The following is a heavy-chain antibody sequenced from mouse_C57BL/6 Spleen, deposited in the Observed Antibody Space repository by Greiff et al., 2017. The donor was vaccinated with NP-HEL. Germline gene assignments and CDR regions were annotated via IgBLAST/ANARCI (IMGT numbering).Heavy chain of an antibody. CDR2: INYDGSST. J-gene: IGHJ2*01. D-gene: IGHD4-1*02. V-gene: IGHV5-16*01. CDR3: ARDGQLGSFDY. CDR1: GFTFSDYY. Sequence: EVQLVESEGGLVQPGSSMQLSCTASGFTFSDYYMAWVRQVPEKGLEWVANINYDGSSTYYLDSLKIRFIISRDNAKNILYLQMSILKSEDTATYYCARDGQLGSFDYWGQGTTLTVSS.